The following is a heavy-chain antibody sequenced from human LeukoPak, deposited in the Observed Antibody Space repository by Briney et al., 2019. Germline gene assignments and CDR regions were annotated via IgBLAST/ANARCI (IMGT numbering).Heavy chain of an antibody. CDR2: IYYSGST. CDR1: GGSISIYY. CDR3: ARLYSGSYFGPIDY. Sequence: SETLSLTCTVSGGSISIYYWSWIRQPPGKGLEWIGYIYYSGSTNYNPSLKSRVTISVDTSKNQFSLKLSSVTAADTAVYYCARLYSGSYFGPIDYWGQGTLVTVSS. D-gene: IGHD1-26*01. V-gene: IGHV4-59*01. J-gene: IGHJ4*02.